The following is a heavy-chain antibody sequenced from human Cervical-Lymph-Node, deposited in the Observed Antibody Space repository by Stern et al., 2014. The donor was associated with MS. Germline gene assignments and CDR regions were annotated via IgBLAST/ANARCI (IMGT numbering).Heavy chain of an antibody. CDR3: ARETGYNDILTAYYGSAGMDV. Sequence: QVQLVQSGPGLVKPSETLSLTCTVSDGSISDYYWNWIRQPPGKGLEWIGYISDTGSTNYNPSLKRRVTISLDTSKNQFSLRLTSVTAADTAVYYCARETGYNDILTAYYGSAGMDVWGQGTTVTVSS. CDR2: ISDTGST. CDR1: DGSISDYY. D-gene: IGHD3-9*01. V-gene: IGHV4-59*01. J-gene: IGHJ6*02.